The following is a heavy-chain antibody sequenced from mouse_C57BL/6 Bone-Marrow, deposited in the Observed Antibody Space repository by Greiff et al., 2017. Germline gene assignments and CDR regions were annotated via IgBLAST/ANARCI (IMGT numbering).Heavy chain of an antibody. J-gene: IGHJ3*01. V-gene: IGHV1-26*01. CDR3: ARGDYYYGSPCAY. CDR1: GYTFTDYY. D-gene: IGHD1-1*01. Sequence: EVQLQQSGPELVKPGASVKISCKASGYTFTDYYMNWVKQSHGKSLEWIGDINPNNGGTSYNQKFKGKATLAVDKSSSTAYMELRSLTSEDSAVYYCARGDYYYGSPCAYWGQGTLVTVAA. CDR2: INPNNGGT.